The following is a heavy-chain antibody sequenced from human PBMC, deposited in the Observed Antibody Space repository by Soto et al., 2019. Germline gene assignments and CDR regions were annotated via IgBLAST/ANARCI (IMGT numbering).Heavy chain of an antibody. D-gene: IGHD2-2*01. V-gene: IGHV3-23*01. CDR2: ISASGDKT. CDR3: ARDCSSSSCSVWRD. CDR1: GFSLSNYA. Sequence: EVQLLESGGDLVQPGGSLRLSCAACGFSLSNYAMTWVRQAPGKGLEWVSGISASGDKTSYADSVEGRFIISRDNFKNTFYLQMNSLRPEDTALYYCARDCSSSSCSVWRDWGQGTLVIVSS. J-gene: IGHJ4*02.